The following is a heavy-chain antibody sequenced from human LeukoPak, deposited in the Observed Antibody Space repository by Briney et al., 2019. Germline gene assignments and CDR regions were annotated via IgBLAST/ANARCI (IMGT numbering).Heavy chain of an antibody. CDR2: IIPILGIA. CDR3: ARIAVADY. Sequence: GASVKVSCKASGYTFTSYDINWVRQATGQGLEWMGRIIPILGIANYAQKFQGRVTITADKSTSTAYMELSSLRSEDTAVYYCARIAVADYWGQGTLVTVSS. J-gene: IGHJ4*02. D-gene: IGHD6-19*01. V-gene: IGHV1-69*04. CDR1: GYTFTSYD.